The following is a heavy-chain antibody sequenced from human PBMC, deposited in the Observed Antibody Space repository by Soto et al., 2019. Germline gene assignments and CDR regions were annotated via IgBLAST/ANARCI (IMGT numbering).Heavy chain of an antibody. CDR1: GGSISNYY. CDR3: ASSAIVGREVNTWFDP. J-gene: IGHJ5*02. V-gene: IGHV4-59*01. D-gene: IGHD1-26*01. CDR2: IFHSGST. Sequence: PSETLSLTCSISGGSISNYYWSWIRQPPGRGLEWIGYIFHSGSTNYNPSLKSRVTISIDTSKNQFSLKLTSVTAADTAVYYCASSAIVGREVNTWFDPWGQGILVTVSS.